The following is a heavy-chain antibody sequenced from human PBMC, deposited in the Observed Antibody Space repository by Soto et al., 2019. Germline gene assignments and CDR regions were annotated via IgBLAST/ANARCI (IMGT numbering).Heavy chain of an antibody. Sequence: QVQLQESDPGLVKPSGTLSLTCAVSSGSISSSNWWSWVRQPPGKGLEWIGETYHSGSNNYNPSLKSRVTITVDKSKNQFSLKLSSVTAADTAVYYSASPSYCSSNSGYIYYYMDVWGKGTTVTVSS. V-gene: IGHV4-4*02. J-gene: IGHJ6*03. CDR1: SGSISSSNW. CDR3: ASPSYCSSNSGYIYYYMDV. D-gene: IGHD2-2*02. CDR2: TYHSGSN.